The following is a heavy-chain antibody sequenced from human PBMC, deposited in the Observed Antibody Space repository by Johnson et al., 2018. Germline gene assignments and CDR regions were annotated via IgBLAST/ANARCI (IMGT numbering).Heavy chain of an antibody. CDR3: ARGGDPYNWNDVDYYYYYMDV. D-gene: IGHD1-20*01. J-gene: IGHJ6*03. Sequence: QVQLVESGAEVKKPGSSVKVSCKASGGTFSSYAISWVRQAPGQGLEWMGGIIPIFGTANYAQKFQGRVTITADESTSTAYMEMSSLRSEETAVYYGARGGDPYNWNDVDYYYYYMDVWGKGTTVTVSS. CDR2: IIPIFGTA. V-gene: IGHV1-69*01. CDR1: GGTFSSYA.